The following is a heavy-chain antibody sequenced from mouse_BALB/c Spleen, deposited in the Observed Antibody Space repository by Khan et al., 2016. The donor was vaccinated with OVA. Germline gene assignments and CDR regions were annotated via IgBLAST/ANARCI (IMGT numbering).Heavy chain of an antibody. D-gene: IGHD1-1*02. CDR2: ISYSGST. Sequence: EVQLQESGPGLVKPSQSLSLTCTVTGYSITSDYAWNWIRQFPENKLEWMGYISYSGSTSYNPSLKSRISITRDTSKNQFFLQLNSVTTGDTATYYWARRAYYANWYFDVGGAGTTVTVSS. V-gene: IGHV3-2*02. CDR1: GYSITSDYA. J-gene: IGHJ1*01. CDR3: ARRAYYANWYFDV.